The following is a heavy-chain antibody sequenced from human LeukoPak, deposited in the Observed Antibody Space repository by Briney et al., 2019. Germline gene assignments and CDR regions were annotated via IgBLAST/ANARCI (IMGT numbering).Heavy chain of an antibody. CDR2: ISAYNGNT. D-gene: IGHD3-16*01. V-gene: IGHV1-18*01. J-gene: IGHJ6*02. CDR3: ARDKQRWGMDV. CDR1: GYTFTSFG. Sequence: ASVKVSCKTSGYTFTSFGLSWVRQAPGQGLEWTGWISAYNGNTKYAQNLQGRVTMTTDTSTITAYMELRSLRSDDTAVYYCARDKQRWGMDVWGQGTTVTVSS.